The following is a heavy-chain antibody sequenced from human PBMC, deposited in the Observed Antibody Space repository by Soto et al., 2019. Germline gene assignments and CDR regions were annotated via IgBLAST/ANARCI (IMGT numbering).Heavy chain of an antibody. CDR1: GYTFTSYD. Sequence: ASVKVSCKASGYTFTSYDINWVRLATGQGLEWMGWMNPNSGNTGYAQKFEGRVTMTRNTSISTDYMELSSLRSEDPAVYYCARAAHRRYYYGMDVWGQGTTVTVSS. CDR2: MNPNSGNT. V-gene: IGHV1-8*01. J-gene: IGHJ6*02. CDR3: ARAAHRRYYYGMDV. D-gene: IGHD1-26*01.